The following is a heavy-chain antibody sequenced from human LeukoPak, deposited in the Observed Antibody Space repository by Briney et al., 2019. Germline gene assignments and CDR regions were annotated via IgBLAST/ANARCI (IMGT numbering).Heavy chain of an antibody. Sequence: SETLSLTCAVSGGSISSSNWWSWVRQPPGKGLEWIGEIYHSGSTNYNPSLKSRVTISVDTSKNQFSLKLSSVTAADTAVYYCARERYYYDSSGYVDYWGQGTLVTVSS. CDR1: GGSISSSNW. CDR3: ARERYYYDSSGYVDY. CDR2: IYHSGST. D-gene: IGHD3-22*01. V-gene: IGHV4-4*02. J-gene: IGHJ4*02.